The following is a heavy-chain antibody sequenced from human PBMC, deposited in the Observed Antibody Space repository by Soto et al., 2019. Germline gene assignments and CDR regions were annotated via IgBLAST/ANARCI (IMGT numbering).Heavy chain of an antibody. V-gene: IGHV3-23*01. CDR1: GFTFSSYA. CDR3: AKDPLRGYVWGSYRGSHDY. CDR2: ISGSGGST. D-gene: IGHD3-16*02. J-gene: IGHJ4*02. Sequence: EVQLLESGGGLVQPGGSLRLSCAASGFTFSSYAMSWVRQAPGKGLEWVSAISGSGGSTYYADSVKGRFTISRDNSKNTLYLQMNSLRAEDMAVYYCAKDPLRGYVWGSYRGSHDYWGQGTLVTVSS.